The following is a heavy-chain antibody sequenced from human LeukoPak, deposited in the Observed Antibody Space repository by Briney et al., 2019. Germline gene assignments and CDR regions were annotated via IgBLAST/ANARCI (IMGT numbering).Heavy chain of an antibody. CDR3: ARDPYDRPYYFDY. CDR1: GYTFTDYY. CDR2: INPKSGGI. V-gene: IGHV1-2*02. D-gene: IGHD2-8*01. J-gene: IGHJ4*02. Sequence: ASVKVSCKSAGYTFTDYYMHWVRQAPGQGLEWMGWINPKSGGIDYAQRFHGRVSMTRDTSISTAYMELSRLSPDDTAVYYCARDPYDRPYYFDYWGQGTLVTVSS.